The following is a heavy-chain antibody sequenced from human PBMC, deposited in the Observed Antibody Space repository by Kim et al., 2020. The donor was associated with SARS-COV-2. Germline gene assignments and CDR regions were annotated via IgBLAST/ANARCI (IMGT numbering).Heavy chain of an antibody. J-gene: IGHJ6*02. D-gene: IGHD2-15*01. Sequence: ASVKVSCKASGYTFTSYYMHWVRQAPGQGLEWMGIINPSGGSTSYAQKFQGRVTMTRDTSTSTVYMELSSLRSDDTAVYYCARDLVGCSGGSCYFRMDVWGQGTTVTVSS. V-gene: IGHV1-46*01. CDR1: GYTFTSYY. CDR3: ARDLVGCSGGSCYFRMDV. CDR2: INPSGGST.